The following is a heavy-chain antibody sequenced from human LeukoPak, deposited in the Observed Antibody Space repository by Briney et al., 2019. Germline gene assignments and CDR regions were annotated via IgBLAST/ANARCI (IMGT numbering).Heavy chain of an antibody. CDR3: AKDTSIGRYCTNGVCSPFDY. CDR1: GFTVSSYA. D-gene: IGHD2-8*01. V-gene: IGHV3-23*01. J-gene: IGHJ4*02. Sequence: GGSLRLSCAGSGFTVSSYAMSWVRQAPGKGLEWVSAISDTGATTYDADSVKGRFTISRDNSRSTLYLQMNSLRAEDTALYYCAKDTSIGRYCTNGVCSPFDYWGQGTLVTVSS. CDR2: ISDTGATT.